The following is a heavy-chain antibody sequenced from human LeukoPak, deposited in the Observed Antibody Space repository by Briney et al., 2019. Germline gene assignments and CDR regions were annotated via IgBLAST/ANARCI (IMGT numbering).Heavy chain of an antibody. D-gene: IGHD7-27*01. Sequence: SGPTLLHPTATLTLTCTVSGFSLSNARMGVSWIRQPPGKALEWLPHIFSHDEKSYSTSLKSRLTISKDSSKSQVVLTMTNMDPLDTATYYCARSIPYSTNWGFKGDDAFDIWGQGAMVTVSS. V-gene: IGHV2-26*01. J-gene: IGHJ3*02. CDR3: ARSIPYSTNWGFKGDDAFDI. CDR1: GFSLSNARMG. CDR2: IFSHDEK.